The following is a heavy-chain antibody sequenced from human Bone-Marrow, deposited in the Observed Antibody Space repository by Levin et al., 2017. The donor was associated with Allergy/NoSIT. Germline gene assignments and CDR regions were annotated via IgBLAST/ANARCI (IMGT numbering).Heavy chain of an antibody. V-gene: IGHV3-48*03. CDR2: ISSSGSTI. CDR1: GFTFSSYE. D-gene: IGHD3-3*01. J-gene: IGHJ6*02. Sequence: PGESLKISCAASGFTFSSYEMNWVRQAPGKGLEWVSYISSSGSTIYYADSVKGRFTISRDNAKNSLYLQMNSLRAEDTAVYYCARDVRFLEWLLSQYYYYYYGMDVWGQGTTVTVSS. CDR3: ARDVRFLEWLLSQYYYYYYGMDV.